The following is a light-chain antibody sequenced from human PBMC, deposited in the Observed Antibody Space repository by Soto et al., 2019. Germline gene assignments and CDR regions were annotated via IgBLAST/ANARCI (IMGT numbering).Light chain of an antibody. CDR2: DAS. CDR1: QRVSRY. Sequence: TALPQPPATVPLSPGEGPTLSGWASQRVSRYLAWFQQKPGQAPRLLIYDASKRATGIPARFSGTGSGTDFTLTITNLEPEALAVYYCQQRSDWTITFGRGERLEI. J-gene: IGKJ5*01. CDR3: QQRSDWTIT. V-gene: IGKV3-11*01.